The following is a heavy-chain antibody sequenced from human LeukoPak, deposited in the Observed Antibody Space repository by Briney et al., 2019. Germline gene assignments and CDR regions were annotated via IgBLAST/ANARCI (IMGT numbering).Heavy chain of an antibody. Sequence: PGGSLRLSCAAAGFIFSRYHMSWVRQPPEEGLEWVSTISFAGDKTAYTDSVKGRFIISRDNSKNTVYLQMNSLRAEDTAVYYCAKRRASDGSGYRAFEFWGQGTLVTVSS. CDR1: GFIFSRYH. V-gene: IGHV3-23*01. CDR3: AKRRASDGSGYRAFEF. CDR2: ISFAGDKT. J-gene: IGHJ4*02. D-gene: IGHD3-22*01.